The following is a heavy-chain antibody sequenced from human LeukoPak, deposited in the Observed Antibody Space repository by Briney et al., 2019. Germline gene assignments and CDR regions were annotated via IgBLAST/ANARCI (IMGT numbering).Heavy chain of an antibody. CDR2: INHSGST. CDR1: GGSFSGYY. V-gene: IGHV4-34*01. CDR3: ARVPRSYYYYYYYMDV. Sequence: PSETLSLTCAVYGGSFSGYYWSWIRQPPGKGLEWIGEINHSGSTNYNPSLKSRVTISVDTSKNQFSLKLSSVTAADTAVYYCARVPRSYYYYYYYMDVWGKGTTVTVSS. J-gene: IGHJ6*03.